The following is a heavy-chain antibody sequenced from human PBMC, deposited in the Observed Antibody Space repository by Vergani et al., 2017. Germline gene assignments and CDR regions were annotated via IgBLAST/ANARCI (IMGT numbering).Heavy chain of an antibody. CDR1: VGSIISSSSY. CDR3: ARVRRYYGSGSYYNTVKNYCDY. CDR2: IYYSGST. D-gene: IGHD3-10*01. V-gene: IGHV4-39*07. J-gene: IGHJ4*02. Sequence: QVQLQESVPGLVNPSETLSLTCTVSVGSIISSSSYWGWIRQPPGQGLEWIGSIYYSGSTYYNPSLKSRVTISVDTSKNQFSLKLSSVTAADTAVYYCARVRRYYGSGSYYNTVKNYCDYWGQGTLVTV.